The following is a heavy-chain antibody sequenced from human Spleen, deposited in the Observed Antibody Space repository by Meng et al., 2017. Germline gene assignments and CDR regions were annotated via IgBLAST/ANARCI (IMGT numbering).Heavy chain of an antibody. V-gene: IGHV4-31*03. CDR3: ARDRVGGTAAQFDY. J-gene: IGHJ4*02. Sequence: AHVLEPDPRLGTPPQVPSPTCTVSGVSSSSGGYYWCWTRQTPGKCLEWIGYNYYAGDTYYNPSLMGRLTISVDTSQNQFSLNLNSVTAADTAVYYCARDRVGGTAAQFDYWGQGTLVTVSS. CDR1: GVSSSSGGYY. CDR2: NYYAGDT. D-gene: IGHD1-26*01.